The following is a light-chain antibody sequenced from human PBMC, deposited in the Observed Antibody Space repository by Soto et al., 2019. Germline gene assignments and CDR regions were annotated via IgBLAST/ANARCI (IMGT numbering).Light chain of an antibody. CDR2: EVN. J-gene: IGLJ1*01. V-gene: IGLV2-14*01. CDR1: SSDVGGYNY. CDR3: SAYTSSDTGV. Sequence: QSALTQPASVSGSPGQSITISCTGTSSDVGGYNYVSWYQQHPGKAPKLMIYEVNYRPSGVSNRFSCSKSGNTASLTISGLQAEDEADYYCSAYTSSDTGVFGTGTKVTVL.